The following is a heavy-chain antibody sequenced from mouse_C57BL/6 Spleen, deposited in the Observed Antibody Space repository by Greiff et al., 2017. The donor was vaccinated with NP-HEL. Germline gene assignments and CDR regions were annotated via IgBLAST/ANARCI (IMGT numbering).Heavy chain of an antibody. CDR1: GYTFTSYW. D-gene: IGHD2-4*01. Sequence: QVQLQQPGAELVKPGASVKMSCKASGYTFTSYWITWVKQRPGQGLEWIGDIYPGSGSTNYNEKFKSKATLTVDTSSSTAYMQLRSLTSEASAVYYCARRGDYHYAMDYWGQGTSVTVSS. J-gene: IGHJ4*01. V-gene: IGHV1-55*01. CDR2: IYPGSGST. CDR3: ARRGDYHYAMDY.